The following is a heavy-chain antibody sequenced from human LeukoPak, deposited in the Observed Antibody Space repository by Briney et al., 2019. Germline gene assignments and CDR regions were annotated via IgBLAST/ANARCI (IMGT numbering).Heavy chain of an antibody. CDR1: GFTFSNFW. V-gene: IGHV3-66*01. CDR2: IYSGGST. Sequence: AGGSLRLSCTASGFTFSNFWMTWVRQAPGKGLEWVSVIYSGGSTYYADSVKGRFTISRDNSKNTLYLQMNSLRAEDTAVYYCAREGYGDSWGQGTLVTVSS. CDR3: AREGYGDS. D-gene: IGHD4-17*01. J-gene: IGHJ4*02.